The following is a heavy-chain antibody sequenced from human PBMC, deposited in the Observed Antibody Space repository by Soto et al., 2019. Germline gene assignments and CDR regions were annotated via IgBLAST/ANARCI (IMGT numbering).Heavy chain of an antibody. Sequence: QLQLQKYGSGLVKPSQTLSLTCAVSGGSISSGGYSWSWIRQSTGKGLEWIGYIYHSGSTYYNPSSKRRVTIPVHRSMYQFSLELSSGNAADTAVYYCARVPLPWGQGTLVTVSS. J-gene: IGHJ5*02. V-gene: IGHV4-30-2*06. CDR3: ARVPLP. CDR1: GGSISSGGYS. CDR2: IYHSGST.